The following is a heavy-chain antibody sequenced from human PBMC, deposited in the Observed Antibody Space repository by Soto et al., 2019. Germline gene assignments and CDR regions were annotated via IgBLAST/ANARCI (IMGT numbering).Heavy chain of an antibody. CDR2: IYADGTT. CDR3: ARDSISFGPGVNDS. Sequence: EVHLVESGGGLIQPGGSLRLSCAASGFSVSSSYLSWVRQAPGKGLEWVSIIYADGTTYYADAVKGRFTISRNDSKNTLYLQMNSLRVEDTAVYYCARDSISFGPGVNDSWGQGTLVSVS. J-gene: IGHJ4*02. D-gene: IGHD5-18*01. CDR1: GFSVSSSY. V-gene: IGHV3-53*01.